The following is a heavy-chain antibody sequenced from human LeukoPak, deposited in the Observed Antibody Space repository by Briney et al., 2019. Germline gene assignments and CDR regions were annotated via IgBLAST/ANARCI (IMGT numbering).Heavy chain of an antibody. CDR3: ARAAYGERVINWNYFDY. Sequence: GSSVKVSCKASGGTFSSYAISWVRQAPGQGLEWMGGIIPIFGTANYAQKFQGRVTITADKSTSTAYMELSSLRSEDTAVYYCARAAYGERVINWNYFDYWGQGTLVTVSS. D-gene: IGHD1-1*01. J-gene: IGHJ4*02. CDR2: IIPIFGTA. V-gene: IGHV1-69*06. CDR1: GGTFSSYA.